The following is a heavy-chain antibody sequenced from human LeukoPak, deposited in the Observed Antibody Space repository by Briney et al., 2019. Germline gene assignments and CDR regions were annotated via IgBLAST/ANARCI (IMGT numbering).Heavy chain of an antibody. CDR1: GYTLTRYG. V-gene: IGHV1-18*01. CDR2: TSAHNDDT. D-gene: IGHD1-1*01. CDR3: ARDWDSRNDYSAP. J-gene: IGHJ5*02. Sequence: AASVKVSSKASGYTLTRYGISWGRQAPGQGLEWMGWTSAHNDDTNYAQTLQGRLTMTTDISTSTAYMELTSLRSHDTAVYYCARDWDSRNDYSAPWGQGTLVIVSS.